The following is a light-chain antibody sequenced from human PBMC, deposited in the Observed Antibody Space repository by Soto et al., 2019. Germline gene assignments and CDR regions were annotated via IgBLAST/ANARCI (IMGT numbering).Light chain of an antibody. CDR1: SSDVGGYNY. V-gene: IGLV2-14*01. J-gene: IGLJ3*02. CDR2: EVT. Sequence: QSALTQPASVSGSRGQSITISCTGTSSDVGGYNYVSWYQHHPGKAPELLIYEVTNRPSGVSSRFSGSKSGNTASLTVSGLQAEDEADYYCSSHTSTNTRVFGGGTKLTVL. CDR3: SSHTSTNTRV.